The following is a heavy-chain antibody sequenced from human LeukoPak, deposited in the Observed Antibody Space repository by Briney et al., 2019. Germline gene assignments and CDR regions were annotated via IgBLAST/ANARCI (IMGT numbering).Heavy chain of an antibody. CDR2: ISGSGGRT. D-gene: IGHD3-3*01. V-gene: IGHV3-23*01. J-gene: IGHJ2*01. CDR1: GLTFSRFA. CDR3: AKEFDDPLGFLEWPKGRPTDYWHLDL. Sequence: GGSLRLSCAASGLTFSRFAMYWVRQAPGKGLESVSRISGSGGRTSYADSVKGRFTVSRDNSKNTLYLQMNSLRVEDTAVYYCAKEFDDPLGFLEWPKGRPTDYWHLDLWGRGTLVTVSS.